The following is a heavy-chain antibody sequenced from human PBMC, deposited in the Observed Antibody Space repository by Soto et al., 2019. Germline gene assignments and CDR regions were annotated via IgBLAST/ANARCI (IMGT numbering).Heavy chain of an antibody. CDR1: GFSFSSYA. CDR2: ISASGGSA. Sequence: XESLRLSGAAPGFSFSSYALSWVRQAPGQGPEWLSVISASGGSAYYADSVRGRFTISRDNSKNTLYLQMKSLGAEDTAVYYCASSSALWHGMDAWGQGTKVSVSS. D-gene: IGHD6-6*01. CDR3: ASSSALWHGMDA. V-gene: IGHV3-23*01. J-gene: IGHJ6*02.